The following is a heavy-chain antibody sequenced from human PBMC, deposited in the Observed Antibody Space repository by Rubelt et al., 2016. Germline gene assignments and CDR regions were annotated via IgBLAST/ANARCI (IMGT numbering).Heavy chain of an antibody. D-gene: IGHD4-23*01. Sequence: QLQLQESGPGLVKPSETLSLTCTVSGGSISSSSYSWGWIRQPPGKGLEWIGSIYYSGSTYYNPSLKSRVTILGETSKNQFCVKLSSVTAADTAVYYCARDDYGGNGGGFDYWGQGTLVTVSS. CDR1: GGSISSSSYS. CDR2: IYYSGST. CDR3: ARDDYGGNGGGFDY. J-gene: IGHJ4*02. V-gene: IGHV4-39*07.